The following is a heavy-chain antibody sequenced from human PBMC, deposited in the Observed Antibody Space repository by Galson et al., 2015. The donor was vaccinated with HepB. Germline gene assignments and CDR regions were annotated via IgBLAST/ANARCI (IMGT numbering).Heavy chain of an antibody. CDR2: IYSGGST. J-gene: IGHJ6*02. Sequence: SLRLSCAASGFTVSSNYMSWVRQAPGKGLEWVSVIYSGGSTYYADSVKGRFTISRDNSKNTLYLQMNSLRAEDTAVYYCARDFTISKYGMGVWGQGTTVTVSS. V-gene: IGHV3-53*01. CDR3: ARDFTISKYGMGV. CDR1: GFTVSSNY. D-gene: IGHD3-3*01.